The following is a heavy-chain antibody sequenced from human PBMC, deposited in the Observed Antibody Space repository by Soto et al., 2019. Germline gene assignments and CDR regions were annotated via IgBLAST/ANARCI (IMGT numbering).Heavy chain of an antibody. Sequence: GESLKISCKGSGYTFTDYWIGCVRQLPGKGLEWMGIIYPGDSDTRYSPSFQGHVTITVDKSTSTAYLQMTSLRAEDTAVYYCAGGVPADNYYYYYYAMDVWGQGTTVTVSS. J-gene: IGHJ6*02. D-gene: IGHD2-2*01. CDR2: IYPGDSDT. CDR3: AGGVPADNYYYYYYAMDV. V-gene: IGHV5-51*01. CDR1: GYTFTDYW.